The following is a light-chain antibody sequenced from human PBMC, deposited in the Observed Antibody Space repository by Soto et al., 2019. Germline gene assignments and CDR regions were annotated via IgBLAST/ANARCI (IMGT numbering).Light chain of an antibody. Sequence: EIVMTQSPATLSVSPGERATLSCRASQSVSSNLAWYQQKPGQAPRLLIYGAFTRSTGIPARFIDSGSGTEFTLAISSLQSEDFAVYYCQQYNNWPPSYTFGQANKLEIK. V-gene: IGKV3-15*01. CDR3: QQYNNWPPSYT. CDR1: QSVSSN. CDR2: GAF. J-gene: IGKJ2*01.